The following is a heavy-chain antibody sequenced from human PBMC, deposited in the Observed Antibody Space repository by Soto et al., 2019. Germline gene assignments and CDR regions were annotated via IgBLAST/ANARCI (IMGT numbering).Heavy chain of an antibody. CDR3: ARHVPRTPPRYNWNYSLRVYYFDY. V-gene: IGHV4-39*01. D-gene: IGHD1-7*01. Sequence: SETLSLTCTVSGGSISSSSCYWGWIRQPPGKWLEWIGGIYYSGSTYYNPSLKSRVTISVDTSKNQFSLKLSSVTAADTAVYYCARHVPRTPPRYNWNYSLRVYYFDYWGQGTLVTVYS. J-gene: IGHJ4*02. CDR2: IYYSGST. CDR1: GGSISSSSCY.